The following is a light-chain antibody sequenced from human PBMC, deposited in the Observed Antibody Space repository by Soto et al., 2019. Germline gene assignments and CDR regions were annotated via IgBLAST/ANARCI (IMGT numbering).Light chain of an antibody. CDR1: QSISTY. Sequence: EIVMTQSPATLSVSPGERATLSCRASQSISTYLAWYQHKPGQAPRLLIYGASIRATGIPARFSGSGSGTEFTLTISSLQSEDVAVYYCQEYNNWPPFMYTFGQGTKLEI. CDR2: GAS. CDR3: QEYNNWPPFMYT. J-gene: IGKJ2*01. V-gene: IGKV3-15*01.